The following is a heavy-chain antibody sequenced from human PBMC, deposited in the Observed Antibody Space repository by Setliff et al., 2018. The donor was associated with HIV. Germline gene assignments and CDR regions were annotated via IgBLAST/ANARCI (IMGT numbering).Heavy chain of an antibody. CDR1: GYTFTSYA. V-gene: IGHV1-3*01. J-gene: IGHJ3*02. CDR2: INGGNGDT. Sequence: ASVKVSCKASGYTFTSYAINWVRQAPGQSLEWMAWINGGNGDTKYSQKFQGRVTVTGDTSAITAYMELSDLRSEDTAAYYCARDSLPYYYGSGTDSFDIWGQGTTVTVSS. D-gene: IGHD3-10*01. CDR3: ARDSLPYYYGSGTDSFDI.